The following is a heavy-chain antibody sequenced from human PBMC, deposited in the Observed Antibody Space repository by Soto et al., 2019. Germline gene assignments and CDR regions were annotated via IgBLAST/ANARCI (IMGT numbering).Heavy chain of an antibody. D-gene: IGHD6-13*01. CDR3: VRKGHSSSWFIDH. CDR2: IYPGDSDL. J-gene: IGHJ5*02. Sequence: PGESLKISCKGSGYSFTSYWIGWVRQMPGKGLEWMGIIYPGDSDLRYSPSFEGQVTISADKSITTAYLQWSSLKASDSAMYYFVRKGHSSSWFIDHWGQGTQVTVSS. V-gene: IGHV5-51*01. CDR1: GYSFTSYW.